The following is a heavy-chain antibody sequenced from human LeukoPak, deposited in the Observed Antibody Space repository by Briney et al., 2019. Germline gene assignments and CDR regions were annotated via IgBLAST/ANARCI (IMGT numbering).Heavy chain of an antibody. V-gene: IGHV1-46*01. CDR2: SNPSGVGT. CDR3: AREESGGYFDY. Sequence: ASVKVSCKASGYTFTSYYMHWVRQAPGQGLEWMGVSNPSGVGTNYAQKFQGRVAMTRDTSTTTVYMELSSLRSEDTAVYYCAREESGGYFDYWGQGTLVTVSS. CDR1: GYTFTSYY. J-gene: IGHJ4*02. D-gene: IGHD2-8*02.